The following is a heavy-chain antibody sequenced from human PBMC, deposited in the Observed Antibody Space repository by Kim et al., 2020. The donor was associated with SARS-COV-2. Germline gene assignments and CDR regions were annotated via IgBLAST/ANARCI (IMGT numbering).Heavy chain of an antibody. Sequence: GGTLRLSCAASGFTFSSYAMSWVRQAPGKGLEWVSAISGSGGSTYYAASVKGRLTLYRDNSKNTLYLQMYSLRAEDTAVYYCAKDHGISGGYCGGDCYSNYFDYWGEGTLITVSS. J-gene: IGHJ4*02. CDR3: AKDHGISGGYCGGDCYSNYFDY. CDR1: GFTFSSYA. V-gene: IGHV3-23*01. D-gene: IGHD2-21*02. CDR2: ISGSGGST.